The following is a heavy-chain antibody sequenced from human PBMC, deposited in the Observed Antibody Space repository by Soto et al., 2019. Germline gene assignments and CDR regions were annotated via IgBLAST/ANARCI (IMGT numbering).Heavy chain of an antibody. Sequence: SETLSLTCTVAGGSISSHYWSWVRQAPGKGLEWIGHIYYRGSTSYNPSLRSRSTISVDTSNNQFSLKLNSVTTADTAVYYCARDGREASGMDVWGQGTKVTVSS. V-gene: IGHV4-59*11. D-gene: IGHD1-26*01. J-gene: IGHJ6*02. CDR3: ARDGREASGMDV. CDR1: GGSISSHY. CDR2: IYYRGST.